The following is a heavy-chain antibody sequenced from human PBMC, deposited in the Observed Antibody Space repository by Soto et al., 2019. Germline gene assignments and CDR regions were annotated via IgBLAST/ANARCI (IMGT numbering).Heavy chain of an antibody. CDR1: GFTFSSYA. Sequence: EVQLLESGGGLVQPGGSLRLSCAASGFTFSSYAMSWVRQAPGKGLEWVSAISGSGGSTYYADSVKGRFTISRDNSKNTLYLQMNSLRADDTAVHYCAKDPHYYGSGTYAIGYWGQGTLVTVSS. V-gene: IGHV3-23*01. D-gene: IGHD3-10*01. CDR3: AKDPHYYGSGTYAIGY. CDR2: ISGSGGST. J-gene: IGHJ4*02.